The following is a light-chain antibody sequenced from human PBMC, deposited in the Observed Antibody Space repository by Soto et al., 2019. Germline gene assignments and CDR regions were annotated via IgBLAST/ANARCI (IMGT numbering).Light chain of an antibody. CDR2: DVS. J-gene: IGLJ1*01. Sequence: SALPQPRSVSGSPGQSVTISCTGTSTDVGGYNYVSWYQQHPGKAPKLMIYDVSKRPSGVPDRFSGSKSGNTASLTISGLQAEDEADYYCCSYAGSYTYVFGTGTKATVL. CDR3: CSYAGSYTYV. V-gene: IGLV2-11*01. CDR1: STDVGGYNY.